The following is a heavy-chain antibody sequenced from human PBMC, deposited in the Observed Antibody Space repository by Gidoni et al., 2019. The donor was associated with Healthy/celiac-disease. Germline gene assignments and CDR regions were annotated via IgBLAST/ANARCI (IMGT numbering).Heavy chain of an antibody. Sequence: QVQLVQSGAEVKKPGASVKVSCKASGYTFTSYGISWVRQAPGQGLAWMGWISAYNGNTNYAQKLQGRVTMTTDTSTSTAYMELRSLRSDDTAVYYCARVPPPNLIRAVAGIPDAFDIWGQGTMVTVSS. V-gene: IGHV1-18*01. CDR1: GYTFTSYG. J-gene: IGHJ3*02. CDR2: ISAYNGNT. CDR3: ARVPPPNLIRAVAGIPDAFDI. D-gene: IGHD6-19*01.